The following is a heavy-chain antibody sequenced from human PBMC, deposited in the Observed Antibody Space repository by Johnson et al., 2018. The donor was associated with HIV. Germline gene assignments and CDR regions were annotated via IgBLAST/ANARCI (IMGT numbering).Heavy chain of an antibody. CDR3: AKDLVPYSSGWYDAFDI. J-gene: IGHJ3*02. CDR2: ISYDGSNK. Sequence: VQLVESGGGVVQPGWSLRVSCAASGFTFNNYAMHWVRQAPGKGLEWVALISYDGSNKFYADSVKGRFTISRDNSKNTLYLQMNSLRAEDTAVYYCAKDLVPYSSGWYDAFDIRGQWTMVTVSS. D-gene: IGHD6-19*01. V-gene: IGHV3-30-3*01. CDR1: GFTFNNYA.